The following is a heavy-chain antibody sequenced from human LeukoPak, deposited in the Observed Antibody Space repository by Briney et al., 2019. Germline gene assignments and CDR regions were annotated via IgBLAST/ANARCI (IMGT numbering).Heavy chain of an antibody. J-gene: IGHJ3*02. CDR2: INWNGGST. CDR3: ARINGIAAAPSALDI. Sequence: GGSLRLSCAASGFTFDDYGMSWVRQAPGKGLEWVSGINWNGGSTVYADSVKGRFTISRDNAKNSLYLQMNSLRAEDTALYYCARINGIAAAPSALDIWGQGTMVTVSS. V-gene: IGHV3-20*04. D-gene: IGHD2-2*01. CDR1: GFTFDDYG.